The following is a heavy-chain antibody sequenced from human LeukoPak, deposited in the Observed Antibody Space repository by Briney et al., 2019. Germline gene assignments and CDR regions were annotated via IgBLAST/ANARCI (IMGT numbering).Heavy chain of an antibody. CDR1: GFTFNTYG. CDR3: ARVGLHDSVGAFDI. J-gene: IGHJ3*02. V-gene: IGHV3-30*02. D-gene: IGHD2-21*02. CDR2: IQNDEIDK. Sequence: GGSLRLSCAASGFTFNTYGMHWVRRAPGKGLEWVAFIQNDEIDKFYADSVKGRFTISRENAKNSLYLQMNSLRAGDTAVYYCARVGLHDSVGAFDIWGQGTMATVSS.